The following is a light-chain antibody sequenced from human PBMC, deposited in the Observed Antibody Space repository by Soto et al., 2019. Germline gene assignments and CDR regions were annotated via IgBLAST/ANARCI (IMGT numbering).Light chain of an antibody. CDR1: QSVSNNY. V-gene: IGKV3-20*01. CDR3: QQYGSSPT. Sequence: EIVLTQSPGTLPLSPGERATLSCRASQSVSNNYLAWYQQKPGQAPRRLIYGASSRATGIPDRFSGSGSGTDFTLTISRLEPEDFAVYYCQQYGSSPTFGEGTRLEIK. CDR2: GAS. J-gene: IGKJ5*01.